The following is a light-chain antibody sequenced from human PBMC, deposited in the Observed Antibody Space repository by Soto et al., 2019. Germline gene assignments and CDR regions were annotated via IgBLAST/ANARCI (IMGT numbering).Light chain of an antibody. CDR1: SSNIGARYD. J-gene: IGLJ1*01. V-gene: IGLV1-40*01. CDR3: QSYDSSRSPLSL. Sequence: QSVLTQPPPGSGAPGQRVSISCTGSSSNIGARYDVHWYQHLPGTAPKLLIYSNNNPPSGGPDRFSGSTSGTSASLAITGLQAEDEADYYCQSYDSSRSPLSLSGTGTKVTVL. CDR2: SNN.